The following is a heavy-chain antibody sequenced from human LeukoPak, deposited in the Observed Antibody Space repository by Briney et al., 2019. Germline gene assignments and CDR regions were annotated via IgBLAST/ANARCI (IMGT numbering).Heavy chain of an antibody. CDR3: ARGSSICSGGSCYSRVYYYYGMDV. CDR1: GGSFSGYY. Sequence: PSETLSITCAVYGGSFSGYYWSWIRQPPGKGLEWIGEINHSGSTNYNPSLKSRVTISVDTSKNQFSLKLSSVTAADTAVYYCARGSSICSGGSCYSRVYYYYGMDVWGQGTTVTVSS. J-gene: IGHJ6*02. V-gene: IGHV4-34*01. CDR2: INHSGST. D-gene: IGHD2-15*01.